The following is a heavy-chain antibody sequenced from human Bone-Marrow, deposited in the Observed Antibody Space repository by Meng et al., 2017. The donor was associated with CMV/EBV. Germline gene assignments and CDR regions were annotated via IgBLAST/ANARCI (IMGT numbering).Heavy chain of an antibody. D-gene: IGHD2-2*01. J-gene: IGHJ6*02. V-gene: IGHV3-30-3*01. Sequence: GGSLRLSCAASGFTFSSYAMHWVRQAPGKGLEWVAVISYDGSNKYYADSVKGRFTISRDNSKNTLYLQMNSLRAEDTAVYYWARECGDCSTQPVYYGMDVWGQGTTVTVSS. CDR2: ISYDGSNK. CDR1: GFTFSSYA. CDR3: ARECGDCSTQPVYYGMDV.